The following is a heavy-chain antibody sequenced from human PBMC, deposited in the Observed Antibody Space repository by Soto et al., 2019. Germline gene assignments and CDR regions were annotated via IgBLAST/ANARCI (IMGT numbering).Heavy chain of an antibody. Sequence: GGSLRLSCAASAFTFSSYAMYWVRQAPGKGLEWVAVISYDGSNKYYADSVKGRFTISRDNSKNTLYLQMNSLRAEDTAVYYCAKGSSTSYYGMDVWGQGTTVTVSS. V-gene: IGHV3-30-3*01. CDR3: AKGSSTSYYGMDV. CDR2: ISYDGSNK. J-gene: IGHJ6*02. CDR1: AFTFSSYA. D-gene: IGHD2-2*01.